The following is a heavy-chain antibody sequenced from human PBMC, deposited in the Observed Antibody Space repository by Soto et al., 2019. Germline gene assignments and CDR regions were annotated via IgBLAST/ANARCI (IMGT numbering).Heavy chain of an antibody. Sequence: EVQLLESGGGLVQPGGSLRLSCAASGFTFSSNAMSWVRQAPGKGPEWVSSISDSGGSTYYPDSVKGRFTISRDNSKNPLYLQMNSLRAEDTAVYYCAKVLTYYYCGMDVWGQGTTVTVSS. V-gene: IGHV3-23*01. J-gene: IGHJ6*02. CDR3: AKVLTYYYCGMDV. CDR1: GFTFSSNA. CDR2: ISDSGGST.